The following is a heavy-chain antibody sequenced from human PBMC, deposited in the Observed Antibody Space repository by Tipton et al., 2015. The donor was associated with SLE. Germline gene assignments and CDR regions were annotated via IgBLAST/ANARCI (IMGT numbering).Heavy chain of an antibody. J-gene: IGHJ4*02. CDR1: GFTFSNAW. Sequence: SLRLSCAASGFTFSNAWMNWVRQAPGKGLEWVSYISSSGSTIYYADSVKGRFTISRDNAKNSLYLQMNSLRAEDTAVYYCVRGGYCSSTSCPLDYFDYWGQGTLVTVSS. CDR2: ISSSGSTI. V-gene: IGHV3-48*03. CDR3: VRGGYCSSTSCPLDYFDY. D-gene: IGHD2-2*01.